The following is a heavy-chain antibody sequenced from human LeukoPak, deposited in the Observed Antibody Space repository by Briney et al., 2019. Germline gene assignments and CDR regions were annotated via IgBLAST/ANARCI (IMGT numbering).Heavy chain of an antibody. CDR1: GFTFSNYA. V-gene: IGHV3-23*01. Sequence: GGSLRLSCLASGFTFSNYAMSWVRQAPGKGLEWVSGITTSGKTAYYADSVKGRFIISRDNSKNTLYLQMDSLGAEDTAVYYCAKHLPTIHFFDYWGQGTLVTVSS. J-gene: IGHJ4*02. CDR3: AKHLPTIHFFDY. CDR2: ITTSGKTA. D-gene: IGHD2/OR15-2a*01.